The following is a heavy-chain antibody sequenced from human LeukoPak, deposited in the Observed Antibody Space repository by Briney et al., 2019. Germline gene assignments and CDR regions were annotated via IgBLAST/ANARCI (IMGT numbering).Heavy chain of an antibody. J-gene: IGHJ4*02. Sequence: SVKVSCKASGGTFSSYAISWVRQAPGQGLEWMGGIIPIFGTANYAQKFQGRVTITTDESASTAYMELSSLRSEDTAVYYCARDRGGGSYTDYFDYWGQGTLVTVSS. V-gene: IGHV1-69*05. CDR1: GGTFSSYA. CDR2: IIPIFGTA. CDR3: ARDRGGGSYTDYFDY. D-gene: IGHD1-26*01.